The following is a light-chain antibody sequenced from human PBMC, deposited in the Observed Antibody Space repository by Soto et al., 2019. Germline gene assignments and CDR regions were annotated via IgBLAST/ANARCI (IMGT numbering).Light chain of an antibody. CDR2: WAS. Sequence: DIVMTQSPDSLAVSLGERATINCKSSQSILFSSNNKNYLTWYQQKPGQPPKPLIYWASTRESGVPDRFSGSGSGTDFTLTISSLQAEDLAVYYCQQYCSTPVTFGGGTKVEIK. CDR3: QQYCSTPVT. CDR1: QSILFSSNNKNY. J-gene: IGKJ4*01. V-gene: IGKV4-1*01.